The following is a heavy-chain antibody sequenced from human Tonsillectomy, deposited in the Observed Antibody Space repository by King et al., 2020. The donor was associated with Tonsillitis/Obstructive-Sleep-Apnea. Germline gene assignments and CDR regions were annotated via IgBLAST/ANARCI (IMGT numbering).Heavy chain of an antibody. CDR3: ARQGAPVASRAIGGWFDP. J-gene: IGHJ5*02. D-gene: IGHD4-23*01. Sequence: HVQLVESGGGLVKTGESLRLSCAASGFTFSDFHMNWIRQAPGKGLEWISYISSSSTYRKYAYSVKGRFTISRDNARKSLYLQMNTLRADDTGVYYCARQGAPVASRAIGGWFDPWGQGARVTVSS. V-gene: IGHV3-11*06. CDR2: ISSSSTYR. CDR1: GFTFSDFH.